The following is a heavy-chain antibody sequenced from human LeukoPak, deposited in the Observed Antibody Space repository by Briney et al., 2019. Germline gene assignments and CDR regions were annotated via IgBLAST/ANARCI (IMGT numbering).Heavy chain of an antibody. CDR2: FSGSGGNT. CDR3: AKEEITFGGVIVKHFQH. J-gene: IGHJ1*01. Sequence: GSLRLPCSTPGFPFNSYAMSLVRQAPGKGPEWVSLFSGSGGNTYYADSVKGRFTISRDNSKNTLYLQMNNLRAEDTAVYYCAKEEITFGGVIVKHFQHWGQGTLVTVSS. D-gene: IGHD3-16*02. CDR1: GFPFNSYA. V-gene: IGHV3-23*01.